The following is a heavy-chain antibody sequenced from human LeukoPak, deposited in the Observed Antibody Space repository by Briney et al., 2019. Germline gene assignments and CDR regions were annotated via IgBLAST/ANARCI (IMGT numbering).Heavy chain of an antibody. J-gene: IGHJ3*02. Sequence: QPGGSLRLSCTASEFTFSSYWMSWVRQAPGKGLEWVANIRQDGGERYYLDSVKGRFTISRDNAKKSLYLQMNTLTGEDTAVYYCARPRAPVTRISSFNIWGQGTMVTVSS. CDR3: ARPRAPVTRISSFNI. CDR2: IRQDGGER. CDR1: EFTFSSYW. D-gene: IGHD4-17*01. V-gene: IGHV3-7*01.